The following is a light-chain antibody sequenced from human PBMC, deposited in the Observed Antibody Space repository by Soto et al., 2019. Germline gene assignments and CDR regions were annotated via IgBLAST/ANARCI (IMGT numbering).Light chain of an antibody. Sequence: QSALTQPASVSGSPGQSITISCTGSGSDIGSYNLVSWYQQHPGKAPKLLIYEVSKRPSGVSNRFSGSTSGNTASLTISGLQAEDEADYHCCSYASSSTFGVFGGGTKLTVL. V-gene: IGLV2-23*02. CDR1: GSDIGSYNL. J-gene: IGLJ2*01. CDR3: CSYASSSTFGV. CDR2: EVS.